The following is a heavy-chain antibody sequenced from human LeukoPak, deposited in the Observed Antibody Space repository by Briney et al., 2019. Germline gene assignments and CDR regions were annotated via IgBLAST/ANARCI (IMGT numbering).Heavy chain of an antibody. D-gene: IGHD6-19*01. V-gene: IGHV3-11*01. CDR1: GGSFSGYY. J-gene: IGHJ4*02. Sequence: LSLTCAVYGGSFSGYYWSWIRQPPGKGLEWVSYISSSGSTIYYADSVKGRFTISRDNAKNSLYLQMNSLRAEDTAVYYCARGGWYRVDWGQGTLVTVSS. CDR2: ISSSGSTI. CDR3: ARGGWYRVD.